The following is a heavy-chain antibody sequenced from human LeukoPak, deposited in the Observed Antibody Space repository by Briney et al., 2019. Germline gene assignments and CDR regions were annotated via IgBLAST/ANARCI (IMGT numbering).Heavy chain of an antibody. D-gene: IGHD3-22*01. Sequence: PGGSLRLSCAASGFTFSSYAMSWVRQAPGKGLEWVSVIYSGGSTYYADSVKGRFTISRDNSKNTLYLQMNSLRAEDTAVYYCAREERYYYDSSGYFDYWGQGTLVTVSS. CDR1: GFTFSSYA. J-gene: IGHJ4*02. V-gene: IGHV3-66*01. CDR2: IYSGGST. CDR3: AREERYYYDSSGYFDY.